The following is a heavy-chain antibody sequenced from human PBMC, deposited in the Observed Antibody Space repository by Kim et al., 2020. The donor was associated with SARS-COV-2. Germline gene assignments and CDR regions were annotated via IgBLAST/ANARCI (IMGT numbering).Heavy chain of an antibody. CDR1: GFTFSSYA. J-gene: IGHJ6*02. D-gene: IGHD3-3*01. CDR3: ARDRVAAEDYYYYGMDV. V-gene: IGHV3-30*04. Sequence: GGSLRLPCAASGFTFSSYAMHWVRQAPGKGLEWVAVISYDGSNKYYADSVKGRFTISRDNSKNTLYLQMNSLRAEDTAVYYCARDRVAAEDYYYYGMDVWGQGTTVTVSS. CDR2: ISYDGSNK.